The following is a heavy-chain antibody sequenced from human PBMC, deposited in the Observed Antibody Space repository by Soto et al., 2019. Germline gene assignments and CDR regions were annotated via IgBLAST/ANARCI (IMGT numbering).Heavy chain of an antibody. CDR1: GFTFSDAY. CDR3: AKTVGLGPFGHFTL. D-gene: IGHD1-26*01. CDR2: ISHTSHYM. J-gene: IGHJ2*01. V-gene: IGHV3-11*03. Sequence: QEQLLESGGVLVKPGGSLRLSCAASGFTFSDAYMSWIRQAPGKGLEGVSYISHTSHYMKYSDSVEGRFTVSRDNAKNSLYLHMNSLSADDTAVYYCAKTVGLGPFGHFTLWGRGTLVIVSS.